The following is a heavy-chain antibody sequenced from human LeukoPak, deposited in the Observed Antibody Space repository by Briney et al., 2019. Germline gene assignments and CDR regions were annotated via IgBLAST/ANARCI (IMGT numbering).Heavy chain of an antibody. CDR1: GFTFSSYS. Sequence: PGGSLRLSCAASGFTFSSYSMNWVRQAPGKGLEWVSFISSSSTYIYYADSLKGRFTISRDNAKNSVYLQMNSLRAEDTAVYYCARTRLQFDPWGQGSLVTVSS. CDR3: ARTRLQFDP. J-gene: IGHJ5*02. CDR2: ISSSSTYI. V-gene: IGHV3-21*01.